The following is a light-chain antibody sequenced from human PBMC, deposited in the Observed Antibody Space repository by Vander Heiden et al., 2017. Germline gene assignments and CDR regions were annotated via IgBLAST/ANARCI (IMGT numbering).Light chain of an antibody. CDR1: SSNIGAVYD. CDR3: YSYDTNLGSRYLV. V-gene: IGLV1-40*01. CDR2: VIC. Sequence: QSVLTHPPSVSGAPGQRVTISCTASSSNIGAVYDEHWYQQLPGHAPKTLSHVICKRPSGAPDGFSGFYYGTSDYPATHTIHAEDEADEDDYSYDTNLGSRYLVFGGGTKLTVL. J-gene: IGLJ2*01.